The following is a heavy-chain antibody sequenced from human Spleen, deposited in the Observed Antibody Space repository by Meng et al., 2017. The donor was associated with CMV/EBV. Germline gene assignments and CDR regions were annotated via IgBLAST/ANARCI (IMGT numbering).Heavy chain of an antibody. CDR1: GFPFSRYA. CDR2: ITAGGGGT. V-gene: IGHV3-23*01. D-gene: IGHD3-16*01. Sequence: RLSCAASGFPFSRYALSWVRQAPGKGLVWVSSITAGGGGTYYADSVKGRFTISRDNSKNTLYLQMNSLRDDDTAIYYCARGSIGPDYWGLGTLVTVSS. J-gene: IGHJ4*02. CDR3: ARGSIGPDY.